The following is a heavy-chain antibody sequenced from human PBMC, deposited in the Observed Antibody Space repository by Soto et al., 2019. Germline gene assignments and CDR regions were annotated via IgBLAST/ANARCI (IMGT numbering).Heavy chain of an antibody. CDR2: INHSGST. J-gene: IGHJ6*03. Sequence: SETLSLTCAVYGGSFSGYYWSWIRQPPGKGLECIGEINHSGSTNYNPSLKSRVTISVDTSKNQFSLKLSSVTAADTAVYYCARDSLAYDFWSGYYPSHYMDVWGKGTTVTVSS. CDR3: ARDSLAYDFWSGYYPSHYMDV. V-gene: IGHV4-34*01. D-gene: IGHD3-3*01. CDR1: GGSFSGYY.